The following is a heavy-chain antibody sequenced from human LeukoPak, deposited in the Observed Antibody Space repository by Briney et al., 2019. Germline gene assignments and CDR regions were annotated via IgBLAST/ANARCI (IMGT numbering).Heavy chain of an antibody. CDR1: GYTFTGYY. Sequence: ASVKVSCKASGYTFTGYYMHWVRQAPGQGLEWMGWINPNSGGTNYAQKFQGRVTITADKSTSTAYMELSSLRSEDTAVYYCAREKPGDYGNWFDPWGQGTLVTVSS. D-gene: IGHD4-17*01. CDR3: AREKPGDYGNWFDP. J-gene: IGHJ5*02. CDR2: INPNSGGT. V-gene: IGHV1-2*02.